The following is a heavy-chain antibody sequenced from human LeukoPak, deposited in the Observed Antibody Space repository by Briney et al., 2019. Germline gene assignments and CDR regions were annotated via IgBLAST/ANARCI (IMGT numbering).Heavy chain of an antibody. CDR3: ARLVAVAGVFDY. Sequence: PSGTLSLTCAVSGGSISSSNWWSWVRQPPGKGLEWIGEVYHSGSTYYNPSLKSRVTISVDTSKNHFSLKLSSVTAADTAVYYCARLVAVAGVFDYWGQGTLVTVSS. CDR1: GGSISSSNW. CDR2: VYHSGST. D-gene: IGHD6-19*01. V-gene: IGHV4-4*02. J-gene: IGHJ4*02.